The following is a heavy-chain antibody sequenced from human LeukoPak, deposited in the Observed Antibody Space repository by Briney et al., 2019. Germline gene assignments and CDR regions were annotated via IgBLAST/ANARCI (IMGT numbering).Heavy chain of an antibody. V-gene: IGHV1-2*02. J-gene: IGHJ4*02. D-gene: IGHD6-13*01. CDR2: INPNSGGT. CDR3: ARDIAGYSSSWSSGTRDY. Sequence: ASVKVSCKASGYTFTGYYMHWVRQAPGQGLEWMGWINPNSGGTNYAQKFQGRVTMTRDTSISTAYMELSRLRSDDTAVYYCARDIAGYSSSWSSGTRDYWGQGTLVTVSS. CDR1: GYTFTGYY.